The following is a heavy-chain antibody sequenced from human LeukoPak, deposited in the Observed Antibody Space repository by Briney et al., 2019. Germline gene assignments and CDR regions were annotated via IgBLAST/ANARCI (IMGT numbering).Heavy chain of an antibody. Sequence: GASVKVSCKASGYTFTDYNIHWVRQAPGQGLEWMGWISPNSGGTNYAQKFQGRVTMTRDTSITTAYMELSRLRSDDTAMYYCTVWFGELTHRGQGTLVTVSS. V-gene: IGHV1-2*02. CDR2: ISPNSGGT. CDR1: GYTFTDYN. J-gene: IGHJ4*02. D-gene: IGHD3-10*01. CDR3: TVWFGELTH.